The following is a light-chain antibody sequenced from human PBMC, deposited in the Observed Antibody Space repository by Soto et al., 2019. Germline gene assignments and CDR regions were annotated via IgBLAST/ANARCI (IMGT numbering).Light chain of an antibody. Sequence: DIVMTQSPDSLAVSLGERATIHCKSSQSVLFHSNNRTYLAWYQQKSGQSPRLLIYWASIREFGVPARFSGSGSGTDFTLTITSLQAEDAAVYYCQQFYSDPRTFGPGTRLEI. CDR1: QSVLFHSNNRTY. CDR2: WAS. CDR3: QQFYSDPRT. J-gene: IGKJ2*01. V-gene: IGKV4-1*01.